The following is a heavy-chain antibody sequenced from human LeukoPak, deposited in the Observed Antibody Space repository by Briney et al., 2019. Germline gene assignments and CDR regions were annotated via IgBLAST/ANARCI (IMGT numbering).Heavy chain of an antibody. Sequence: SETLSLTCTVSGGSISSSSYYWGWIRQPPGKGLEWIGSIYYSGSTYYNPSLKSRVTISVDTSKNQFSLKLSSVTAADTAVYYCARQRLGIAAAGTRAVWFDPWGQGTLVTVSS. J-gene: IGHJ5*02. CDR1: GGSISSSSYY. V-gene: IGHV4-39*01. CDR2: IYYSGST. D-gene: IGHD6-13*01. CDR3: ARQRLGIAAAGTRAVWFDP.